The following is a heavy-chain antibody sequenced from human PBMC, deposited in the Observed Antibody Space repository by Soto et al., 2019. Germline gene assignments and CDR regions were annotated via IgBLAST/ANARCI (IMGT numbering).Heavy chain of an antibody. CDR1: GGSISSYY. Sequence: QVQLQESGPGLVKPSETLSLTCTVSGGSISSYYWTWIRQPPGKGLEWIGFMYNSGSTHYNPSLKSRVTISLDTSKNQFSPNLRSVTAADTAVYYCASMGYHYGSGSYPLDYWGQGTLVTVSS. CDR2: MYNSGST. J-gene: IGHJ4*02. D-gene: IGHD3-10*01. CDR3: ASMGYHYGSGSYPLDY. V-gene: IGHV4-59*08.